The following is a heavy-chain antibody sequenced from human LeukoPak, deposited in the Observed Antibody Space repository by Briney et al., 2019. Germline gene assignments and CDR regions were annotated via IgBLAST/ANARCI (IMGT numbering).Heavy chain of an antibody. J-gene: IGHJ4*02. D-gene: IGHD5-18*01. CDR2: ISGSGGST. CDR1: GFTFSSYA. V-gene: IGHV3-23*01. Sequence: AGGSLRLSCAASGFTFSSYAMSWVRQAPGKGLEWVSAISGSGGSTYYADSVKGRFTISRDNSKNTLYLQMNSLRAEDTAVYYCANADGYSYTGYWGQGTLVTVSS. CDR3: ANADGYSYTGY.